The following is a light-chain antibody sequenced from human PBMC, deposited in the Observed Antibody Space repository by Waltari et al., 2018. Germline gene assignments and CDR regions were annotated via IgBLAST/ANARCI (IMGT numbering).Light chain of an antibody. CDR1: QGVSTY. CDR2: AAS. CDR3: QQYHDYPWT. Sequence: AIRMTQSPSSLSASIGDRVTISCRASQGVSTYLAWYQQKPGRAPSLLIHAASTLQTGVPSRVSGSGTGTDFTLTITCLQSADFALYFCQQYHDYPWTFGQGTKVEI. J-gene: IGKJ1*01. V-gene: IGKV1-8*01.